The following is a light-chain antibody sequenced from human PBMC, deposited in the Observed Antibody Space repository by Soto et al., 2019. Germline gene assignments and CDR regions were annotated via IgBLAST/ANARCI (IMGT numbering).Light chain of an antibody. J-gene: IGKJ1*01. CDR2: GAS. CDR1: QSISDT. CDR3: QQYDNWPWT. V-gene: IGKV3-15*01. Sequence: EIMMKQSPATLSVSQGGRATLSCRASQSISDTLAWYQQKPGQAPRLLIHGASTRAPGFPARFSGSGSGTDFTLTISSLQSEDFAVYYCQQYDNWPWTFGQGSMV.